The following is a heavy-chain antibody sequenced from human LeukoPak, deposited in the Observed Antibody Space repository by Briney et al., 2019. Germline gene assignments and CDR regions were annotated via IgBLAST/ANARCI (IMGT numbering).Heavy chain of an antibody. J-gene: IGHJ4*02. Sequence: GGSLRLSCAASGFTFDNYAMHWVRQAPGKGLVWVARTNLHGTTVDYADSVKGRFTISRDNAKNTLFLQMNSLRAEDTAVYYCASAYTYVRLGDHWGQGTLVTVSS. CDR1: GFTFDNYA. D-gene: IGHD3-16*01. CDR3: ASAYTYVRLGDH. CDR2: TNLHGTTV. V-gene: IGHV3-74*01.